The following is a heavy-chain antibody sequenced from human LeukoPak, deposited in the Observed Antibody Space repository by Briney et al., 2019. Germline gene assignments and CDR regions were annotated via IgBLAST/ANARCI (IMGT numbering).Heavy chain of an antibody. D-gene: IGHD4-17*01. J-gene: IGHJ4*02. CDR2: INPNSGGT. V-gene: IGHV1-2*02. Sequence: ASVKVSCKASGYTFTGYYMHWVRQAPGQGLEWMGWINPNSGGTNYAQKFQGRVTMTRDTSISTAYMELSRLRSDDTAVYYCARDNVTTGGAIDYWGQGALVTVSS. CDR3: ARDNVTTGGAIDY. CDR1: GYTFTGYY.